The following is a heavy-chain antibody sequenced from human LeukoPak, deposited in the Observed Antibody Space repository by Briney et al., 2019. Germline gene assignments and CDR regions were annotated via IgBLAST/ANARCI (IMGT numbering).Heavy chain of an antibody. CDR3: ARSVLAYSLPGFDP. J-gene: IGHJ5*02. D-gene: IGHD3-16*01. CDR1: GGSISSSSYY. Sequence: SETLSLTCTVSGGSISSSSYYWGWIRQPPGKGLEWIGSIYYSGSTYYNPSLKSRVTISVDTSKNQFSLKLSSVTAADTAVYYCARSVLAYSLPGFDPWGQGTLVTVSS. V-gene: IGHV4-39*07. CDR2: IYYSGST.